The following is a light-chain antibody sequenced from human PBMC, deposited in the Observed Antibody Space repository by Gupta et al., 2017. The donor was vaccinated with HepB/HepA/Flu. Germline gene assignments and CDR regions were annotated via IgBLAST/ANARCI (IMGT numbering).Light chain of an antibody. CDR2: KVS. V-gene: IGKV2-30*01. Sequence: DVVMTQSPLSLPVTLGQPASISCRSSQSLVYSDRNTCLNWLQQQQGQSPRRLIYKVSNPGYGAPDRIFGSRSGAAYSPHTIRGEADEDGVVYCSQGKYWPPWTFVQGTKVEIK. CDR3: SQGKYWPPWT. CDR1: QSLVYSDRNTC. J-gene: IGKJ1*01.